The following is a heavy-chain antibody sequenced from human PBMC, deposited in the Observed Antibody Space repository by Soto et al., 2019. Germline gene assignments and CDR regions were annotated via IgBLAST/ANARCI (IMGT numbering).Heavy chain of an antibody. CDR2: ISYDGSNK. D-gene: IGHD5-12*01. CDR3: ARDYYRFNSGYGFSMDV. CDR1: XFTFSSYA. Sequence: PGGSLRLSCAASXFTFSSYAMHWVRQAPGKGLEWVAVISYDGSNKYYADSVKGRFTISRDNSKNTLYLQMNSLRAEDTAVYYWARDYYRFNSGYGFSMDVWGQGTTVTVSS. V-gene: IGHV3-30-3*01. J-gene: IGHJ6*02.